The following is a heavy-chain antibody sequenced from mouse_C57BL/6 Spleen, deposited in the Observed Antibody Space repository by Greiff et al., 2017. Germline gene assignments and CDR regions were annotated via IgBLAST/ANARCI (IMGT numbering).Heavy chain of an antibody. CDR2: ISGGGGNT. V-gene: IGHV5-9*01. D-gene: IGHD2-5*01. Sequence: EVHLVESGGGLVKPGGSLKLSCAASGFTFSSYTMSWVRQTPEKRLEWVATISGGGGNTYYPDSVKGRFTISRDNAKNTLYLQMSSLRSEDTALYYCARHNYSNYSLFDYWGQGTTLTVSS. CDR3: ARHNYSNYSLFDY. J-gene: IGHJ2*01. CDR1: GFTFSSYT.